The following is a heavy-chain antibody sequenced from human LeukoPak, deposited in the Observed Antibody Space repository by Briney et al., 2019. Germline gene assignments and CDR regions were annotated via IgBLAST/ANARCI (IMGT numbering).Heavy chain of an antibody. CDR3: ARAPMIVVVFPPRLDF. CDR1: GYTFTGYY. Sequence: ASVKVSCKASGYTFTGYYMHWVRQAPGQGLEWMGWINPNTGGTNYAQKFQGRVTMTSDTSISTAYMELSSLKSDDTAMYYCARAPMIVVVFPPRLDFWGQGTLVTVSS. CDR2: INPNTGGT. J-gene: IGHJ4*02. D-gene: IGHD3-22*01. V-gene: IGHV1-2*02.